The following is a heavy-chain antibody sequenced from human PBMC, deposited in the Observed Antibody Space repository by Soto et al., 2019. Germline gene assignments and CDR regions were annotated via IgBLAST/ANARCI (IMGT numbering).Heavy chain of an antibody. CDR3: ASVAVAGENFDY. Sequence: QVQLVQSGAEVKKPGASVKVSCKASGYTFTSYYMHWVRQAPGQGLEWMGIINPSGGSTSYAQKFQGRVTMTRDTSTSTVYMELSSLRSEDTAVYYSASVAVAGENFDYWGQGTLVTVSS. D-gene: IGHD6-19*01. CDR2: INPSGGST. V-gene: IGHV1-46*01. J-gene: IGHJ4*02. CDR1: GYTFTSYY.